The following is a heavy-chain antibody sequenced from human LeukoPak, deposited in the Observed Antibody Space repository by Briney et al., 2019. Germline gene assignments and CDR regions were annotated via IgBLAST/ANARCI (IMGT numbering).Heavy chain of an antibody. CDR1: GYTFTSYY. J-gene: IGHJ6*02. Sequence: ASVNVSCKASGYTFTSYYMHWVRQAPGQGLEWMGIINPSGGSTSYAQKFQGRVTMTRDTSTSTAYMELSSLRSEDTAVYYCARERYFDWWKSYGMDVWGQGTTVTVSS. D-gene: IGHD3-9*01. CDR2: INPSGGST. CDR3: ARERYFDWWKSYGMDV. V-gene: IGHV1-46*01.